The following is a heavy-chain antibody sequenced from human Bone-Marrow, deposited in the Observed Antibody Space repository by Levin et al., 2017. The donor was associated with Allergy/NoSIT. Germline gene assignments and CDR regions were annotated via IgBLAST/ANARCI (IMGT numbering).Heavy chain of an antibody. V-gene: IGHV3-30-3*01. D-gene: IGHD7-27*01. CDR1: GFKFNDYA. CDR2: ISYGGDNK. J-gene: IGHJ4*02. CDR3: ARDLNFSSGVTMGTPFDY. Sequence: GGSLRLSCAASGFKFNDYAMHWVRQAPGKGLEWVAVISYGGDNKYYADSVKGRFSISRDNSNNALTLQMNGLRPEDTAMYYCARDLNFSSGVTMGTPFDYWGPGTLVTVSS.